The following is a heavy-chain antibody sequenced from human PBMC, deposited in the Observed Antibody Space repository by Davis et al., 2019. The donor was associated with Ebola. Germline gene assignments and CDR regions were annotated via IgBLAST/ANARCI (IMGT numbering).Heavy chain of an antibody. CDR2: ISATGTTK. V-gene: IGHV3-23*01. CDR3: AVGHYSGPAG. CDR1: GFSFSTYA. J-gene: IGHJ4*02. D-gene: IGHD6-19*01. Sequence: GESLKISCAASGFSFSTYAMAWVRQAPGKGLEWVAAISATGTTKYYVDSVKGRFTISRDNSRNTLFLQLSRLRVEDTAMYYCAVGHYSGPAGWGQGLLVTVSS.